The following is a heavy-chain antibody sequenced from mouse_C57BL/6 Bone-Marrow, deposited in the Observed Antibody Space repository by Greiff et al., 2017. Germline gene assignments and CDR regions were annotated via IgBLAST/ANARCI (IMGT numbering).Heavy chain of an antibody. CDR3: ARRHYGSSNWYFDV. CDR2: INSDGGST. Sequence: EVHLVESGGGLVQPGESLKLSCESNEYEFPSHDMSWVRKTPEKRLELVAAINSDGGSTYYPDTMERRFIISRDNTKKTLYLQMSSLRSEDTALXYCARRHYGSSNWYFDVWGTGTTVTVSS. J-gene: IGHJ1*03. CDR1: EYEFPSHD. V-gene: IGHV5-2*01. D-gene: IGHD1-1*01.